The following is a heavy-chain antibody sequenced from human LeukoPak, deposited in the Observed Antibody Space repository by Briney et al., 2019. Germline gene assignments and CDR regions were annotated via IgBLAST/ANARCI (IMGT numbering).Heavy chain of an antibody. Sequence: PGGSLRLSCAASGFTVSSNYMSWVRQAPGKGLEWVSVIYSGGSTYYADSVKGRFTISRDNSKNTLYLQMNSPRAEDTAVYYCARAGSYRTFDYWGQGTLVTVSS. V-gene: IGHV3-66*02. D-gene: IGHD1-26*01. CDR3: ARAGSYRTFDY. CDR2: IYSGGST. J-gene: IGHJ4*02. CDR1: GFTVSSNY.